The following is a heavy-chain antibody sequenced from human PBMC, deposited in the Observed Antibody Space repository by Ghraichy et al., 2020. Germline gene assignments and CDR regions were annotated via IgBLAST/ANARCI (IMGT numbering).Heavy chain of an antibody. D-gene: IGHD5-12*01. J-gene: IGHJ6*02. V-gene: IGHV3-48*03. CDR2: ISSSGSTI. CDR1: GFTFSSYE. Sequence: GGSLRLSCAASGFTFSSYEMNWVRQAPGKGLEWVSYISSSGSTIYYADSVKGRFTISRDNAKNSLYLQMNSLRAEDAAVYYCARDISGYDDYYYYGMDVWGQGTTVTVSS. CDR3: ARDISGYDDYYYYGMDV.